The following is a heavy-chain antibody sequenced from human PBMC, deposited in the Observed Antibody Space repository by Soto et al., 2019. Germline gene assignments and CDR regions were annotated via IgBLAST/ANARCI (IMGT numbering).Heavy chain of an antibody. CDR1: GDPMGSGDYY. CDR2: IYYIGTT. CDR3: SRGSTYYGFLT. J-gene: IGHJ5*02. D-gene: IGHD3-10*01. Sequence: QVQLQESGPGLVKHSQTLSLTCTVSGDPMGSGDYYWTWIRQPPGKGLEWIGYIYYIGTTFYNPSLESRVNISIDTSKNHFSLRLTSVTAADTAVYYCSRGSTYYGFLTWGQGTLVTVSS. V-gene: IGHV4-30-4*01.